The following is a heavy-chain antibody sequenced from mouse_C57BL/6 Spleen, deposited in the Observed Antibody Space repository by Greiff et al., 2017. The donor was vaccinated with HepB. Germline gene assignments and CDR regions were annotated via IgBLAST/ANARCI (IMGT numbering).Heavy chain of an antibody. CDR2: IYPGSGST. CDR3: AAYGRETGYWYLDV. J-gene: IGHJ1*03. CDR1: GYTFTSYW. Sequence: QVQLQQPGAELVKPGASVKMSCKASGYTFTSYWITWVKQRPGQGLEWIGDIYPGSGSTNYNEKFKSKATLTVDTSSSTAYMQLSSLTSEDSAVYYCAAYGRETGYWYLDVWGTGTTVTVSS. D-gene: IGHD1-1*01. V-gene: IGHV1-55*01.